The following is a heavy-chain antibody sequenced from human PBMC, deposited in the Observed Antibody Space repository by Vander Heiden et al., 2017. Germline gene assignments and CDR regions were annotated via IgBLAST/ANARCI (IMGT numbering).Heavy chain of an antibody. V-gene: IGHV4-30-4*01. J-gene: IGHJ5*02. CDR3: ARDSVYCSGGSCYGENWFDP. CDR1: GGSISSGAYY. CDR2: IYYSGST. Sequence: QVQLQESGPGLVKPSQTLSLTCTVSGGSISSGAYYWSWIRQPPGKGLEWIGYIYYSGSTYYNPSLKSRVTISVDTSKNQFSLKLSSVTAADTAVYYCARDSVYCSGGSCYGENWFDPWGQGTLVTVSS. D-gene: IGHD2-15*01.